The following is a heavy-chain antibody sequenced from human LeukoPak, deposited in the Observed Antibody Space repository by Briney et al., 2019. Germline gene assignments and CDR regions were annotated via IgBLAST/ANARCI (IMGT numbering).Heavy chain of an antibody. V-gene: IGHV3-30*03. CDR1: GFTFSSYG. D-gene: IGHD2-21*01. J-gene: IGHJ3*02. Sequence: GGSLRLSCAASGFTFSSYGMHWVRQAPGKGLEWVAVISYDGSNKYYADSVKGRFTISRDNSKNTLYLQMNSLRAEDTAVYYCTYRGIGKAQIWGQGTMVTVSS. CDR2: ISYDGSNK. CDR3: TYRGIGKAQI.